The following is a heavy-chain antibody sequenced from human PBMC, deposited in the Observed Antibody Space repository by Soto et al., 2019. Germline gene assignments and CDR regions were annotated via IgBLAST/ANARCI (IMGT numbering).Heavy chain of an antibody. Sequence: QVQLVQSGAEVKKPGASVKVSCKASGYTFTSYYMHWVRQAPGQGLEWMGIINPSGGSTSYAQKFQGRVTMTRDTSTSTVYMELSSLRSEDTAVYYCARDLAIVGATGDFDYWGQGTLVTVSS. D-gene: IGHD1-26*01. CDR1: GYTFTSYY. V-gene: IGHV1-46*01. J-gene: IGHJ4*02. CDR2: INPSGGST. CDR3: ARDLAIVGATGDFDY.